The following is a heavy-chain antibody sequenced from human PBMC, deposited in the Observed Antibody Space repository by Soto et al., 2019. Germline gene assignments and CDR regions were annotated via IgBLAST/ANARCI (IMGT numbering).Heavy chain of an antibody. CDR1: GGSISSYY. CDR3: ARDRIAAAGTSWFDP. CDR2: IYTSGST. Sequence: QVQLQESGPGLVKPSETLSLTCTVSGGSISSYYWSWIRQHAGKGLEWIGRIYTSGSTNYNPSLKSRVTMSVDTSKNQFSLKLSSVTAADTAVYYCARDRIAAAGTSWFDPWGQGTLVTVSS. V-gene: IGHV4-4*07. J-gene: IGHJ5*02. D-gene: IGHD6-13*01.